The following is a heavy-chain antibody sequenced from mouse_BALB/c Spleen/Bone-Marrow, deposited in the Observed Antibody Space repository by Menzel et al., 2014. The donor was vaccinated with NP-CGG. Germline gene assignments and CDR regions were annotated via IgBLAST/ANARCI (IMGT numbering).Heavy chain of an antibody. CDR1: GFTFSSLG. J-gene: IGHJ4*01. CDR2: ISTGSSTI. V-gene: IGHV5-17*02. Sequence: EVQLVESGGGLVQPGGSRKLSCAASGFTFSSLGMHWVRQAPEKGLEWVAYISTGSSTIYYADTVKGRFTISGDNPKNTLFLQMTSLRSEDTAMYYCARSDGAMYYWGQGSSVRVSS. CDR3: ARSDGAMYY. D-gene: IGHD2-3*01.